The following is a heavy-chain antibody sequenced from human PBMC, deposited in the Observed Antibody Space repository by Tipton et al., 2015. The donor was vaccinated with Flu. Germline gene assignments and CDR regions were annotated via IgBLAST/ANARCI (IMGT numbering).Heavy chain of an antibody. V-gene: IGHV4-38-2*02. CDR2: IFHGGST. CDR1: GYSISSGYY. Sequence: TLSLTCTVSGYSISSGYYWGWIRQPPGKGLEWIGSIFHGGSTYYNPSLKSRVTISVDTSKNQFSLKLSPVTAAHTAVYYCARGPEQWLVIPNYFYYWGQGTLVTVSP. CDR3: ARGPEQWLVIPNYFYY. D-gene: IGHD6-19*01. J-gene: IGHJ4*02.